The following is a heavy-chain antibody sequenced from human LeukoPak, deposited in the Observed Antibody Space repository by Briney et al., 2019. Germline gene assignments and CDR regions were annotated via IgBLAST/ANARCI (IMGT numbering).Heavy chain of an antibody. CDR3: ANALLYYYGSGSYFRVDAFDI. V-gene: IGHV3-30*18. CDR2: ISYDGSNK. CDR1: GFTFSSYG. J-gene: IGHJ3*02. Sequence: GGSLRLSCAASGFTFSSYGMHWVHQAPGKGLEWVAVISYDGSNKYYADSVKGRFTISRDNSKNTLYLQMNSLRAEDTAVYYCANALLYYYGSGSYFRVDAFDIWGQGTMVTVSS. D-gene: IGHD3-10*01.